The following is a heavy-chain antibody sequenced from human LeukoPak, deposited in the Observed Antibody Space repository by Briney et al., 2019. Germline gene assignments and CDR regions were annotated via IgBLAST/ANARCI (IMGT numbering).Heavy chain of an antibody. V-gene: IGHV3-33*01. CDR2: IWYDGSNK. CDR1: GFTFSSYG. CDR3: ARGYLLTTVTIGPPYYFDY. D-gene: IGHD4-17*01. J-gene: IGHJ4*02. Sequence: PGGSLRLSCAASGFTFSSYGMHWVRQAPGKGLEWVAVIWYDGSNKYYADSVKGRFTISRDNSKNTLYLQMNSLRAEDTAVYYCARGYLLTTVTIGPPYYFDYWGQGTLVTVSS.